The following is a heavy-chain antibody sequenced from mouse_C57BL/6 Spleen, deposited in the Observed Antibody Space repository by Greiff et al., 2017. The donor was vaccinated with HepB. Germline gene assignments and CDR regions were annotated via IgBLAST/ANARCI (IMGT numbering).Heavy chain of an antibody. D-gene: IGHD1-1*01. CDR2: IDPEDGET. J-gene: IGHJ2*01. CDR3: ARGPLVTTVVATWGD. CDR1: GFNIKDYY. V-gene: IGHV14-2*01. Sequence: VQLKQSGAELVKPGASVKLSCTASGFNIKDYYMHWVKQRTEQGLEWNGRIDPEDGETKYAPKFQGKATITADTSSNTAYLQLSSLTSEDTAVYYCARGPLVTTVVATWGDGGQGTTLTVSS.